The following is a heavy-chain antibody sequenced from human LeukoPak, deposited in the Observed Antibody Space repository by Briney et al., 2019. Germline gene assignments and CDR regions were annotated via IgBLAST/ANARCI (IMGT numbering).Heavy chain of an antibody. CDR2: IRFDESAT. D-gene: IGHD2-15*01. J-gene: IGHJ4*02. V-gene: IGHV3-30*02. CDR1: GFIFSSYG. Sequence: PGGSLRLSCAASGFIFSSYGMHWVRQAPGKGLEWVSFIRFDESATVYADSVKGRFTISRDNSKNTVYMQMTSMRVEDTVLYYCAKDHGDCTGSTCYLRHLEYWGQGILVTVSS. CDR3: AKDHGDCTGSTCYLRHLEY.